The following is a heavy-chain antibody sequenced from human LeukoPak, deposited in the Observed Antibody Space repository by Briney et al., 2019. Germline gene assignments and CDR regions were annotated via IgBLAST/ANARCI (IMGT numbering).Heavy chain of an antibody. CDR2: ISSSGSTI. V-gene: IGHV3-11*01. CDR1: GFTFSDYY. Sequence: GGSLRLSCAASGFTFSDYYMSWIRHAPGKGLEWVSYISSSGSTIYYADSVKGRFTISRDNAKNSLYLQMNSLRAEDTAVYYCARVTDYYYYGMDVWGQGTTVTVSS. CDR3: ARVTDYYYYGMDV. J-gene: IGHJ6*02. D-gene: IGHD2-21*02.